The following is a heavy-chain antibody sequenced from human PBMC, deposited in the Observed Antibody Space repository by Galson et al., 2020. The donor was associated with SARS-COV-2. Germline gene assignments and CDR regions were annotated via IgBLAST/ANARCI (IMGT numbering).Heavy chain of an antibody. Sequence: ASVKVSCKASGSTFTSYGISWVRQAPGQGLEWMGWTSAYNGNTNYAQNLQARVTMTTDTSTSTAYMELRSLRSDDTAVYYCARDEGSYEFWSGYRNDAFDIWGQGTMVTVSS. D-gene: IGHD3-3*01. J-gene: IGHJ3*02. CDR2: TSAYNGNT. CDR3: ARDEGSYEFWSGYRNDAFDI. V-gene: IGHV1-18*01. CDR1: GSTFTSYG.